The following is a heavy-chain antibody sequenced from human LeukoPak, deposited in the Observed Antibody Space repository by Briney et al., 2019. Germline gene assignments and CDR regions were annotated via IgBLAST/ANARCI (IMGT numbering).Heavy chain of an antibody. CDR1: LDSLSSNSYY. J-gene: IGHJ4*02. V-gene: IGHV4-39*01. Sequence: SETLSLTRTLSLDSLSSNSYYWGWIRQPPGKGLEWVGSIYYSGNPFYNPSLKSRVTISLDPSKNQFSLSLDSVTAADTAVYYCASQLDDYYDSTGYYTGFIDYWGPGTLVTVSS. D-gene: IGHD3-22*01. CDR3: ASQLDDYYDSTGYYTGFIDY. CDR2: IYYSGNP.